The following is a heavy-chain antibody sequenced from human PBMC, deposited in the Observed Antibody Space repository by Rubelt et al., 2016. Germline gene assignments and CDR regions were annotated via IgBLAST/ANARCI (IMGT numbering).Heavy chain of an antibody. D-gene: IGHD2-15*01. J-gene: IGHJ4*02. V-gene: IGHV4-34*02. Sequence: QVQLQQWGAGLLKPSETLSLTCGVHGGSLSAHYWSWIRQPPGKGLEWIGETHHSGNTNYNPSLKSRVTISMDMSESRFSRKVTSVTVADTAWYYCARHYCSSGSCYSFDYWGQGTLVTVSS. CDR3: ARHYCSSGSCYSFDY. CDR2: THHSGNT. CDR1: GGSLSAHY.